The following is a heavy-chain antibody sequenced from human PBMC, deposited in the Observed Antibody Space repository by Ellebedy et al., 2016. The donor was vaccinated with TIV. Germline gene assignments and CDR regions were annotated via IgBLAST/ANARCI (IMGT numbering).Heavy chain of an antibody. CDR2: INSDGSST. V-gene: IGHV3-74*01. Sequence: GESLKISCAASGFTFSIYWMHWVRHAPGKGLVWVSRINSDGSSTTYADSVKGRFTISRDNAKNTLYLQMNSLRAEETAVYYCARGPGGNKNFDYWGQGTLVTVSS. CDR3: ARGPGGNKNFDY. D-gene: IGHD4-23*01. CDR1: GFTFSIYW. J-gene: IGHJ4*02.